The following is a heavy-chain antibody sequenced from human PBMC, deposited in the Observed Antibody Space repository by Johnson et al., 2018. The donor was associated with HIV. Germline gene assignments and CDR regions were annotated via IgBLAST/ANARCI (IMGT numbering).Heavy chain of an antibody. D-gene: IGHD4-23*01. CDR2: INWNGGST. CDR1: GFTFDDYG. V-gene: IGHV3-20*04. J-gene: IGHJ3*01. CDR3: AKTYYGGNDDAFDL. Sequence: VLLVESGGGVVRPGGSLRLSCAASGFTFDDYGMSWVRQAPGKGLEWVSGINWNGGSTGYADSVKGRFTVSRDNSKNALFLQMNNLGPEDAGIYFCAKTYYGGNDDAFDLGGQGTMVTVSS.